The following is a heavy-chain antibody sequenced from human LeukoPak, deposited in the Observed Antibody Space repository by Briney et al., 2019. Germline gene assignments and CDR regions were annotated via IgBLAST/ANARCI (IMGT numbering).Heavy chain of an antibody. D-gene: IGHD6-19*01. CDR1: GYTFTSYD. CDR2: MNPYSGNT. J-gene: IGHJ6*02. V-gene: IGHV1-8*01. Sequence: ASVKVSCKASGYTFTSYDINWVRQATGQGLEWMGWMNPYSGNTGYAQKFQGRVTMTRNTSISTAYMELSSLRSEDTAVYYCARGEQWLVRGYYYYGMDVWGQGTTVTVSS. CDR3: ARGEQWLVRGYYYYGMDV.